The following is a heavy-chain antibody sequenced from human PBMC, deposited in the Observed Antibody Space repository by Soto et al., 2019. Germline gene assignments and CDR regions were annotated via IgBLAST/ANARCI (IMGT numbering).Heavy chain of an antibody. D-gene: IGHD3-10*01. CDR3: ARECYYGSGPCY. Sequence: QVQLVQSGAEVKKPGASVKVSCKASGYTFTSYGISWVRQAPGQGLEWMGWISAYNGNTNYAQKLQVRVTMTTDTSTSTAYMELRRLRSDDTAVSYYARECYYGSGPCYWGQSILVTVSS. V-gene: IGHV1-18*01. CDR2: ISAYNGNT. CDR1: GYTFTSYG. J-gene: IGHJ1*01.